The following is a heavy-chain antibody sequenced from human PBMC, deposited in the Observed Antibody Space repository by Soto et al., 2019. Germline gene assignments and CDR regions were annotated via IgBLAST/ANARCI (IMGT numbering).Heavy chain of an antibody. V-gene: IGHV3-7*01. CDR2: IKPDGSDT. D-gene: IGHD6-13*01. CDR1: GFTFTTYW. CDR3: AGRGISSSFYGGVY. J-gene: IGHJ4*02. Sequence: EVQLVESGGGLVQPGGSLRHSCAASGFTFTTYWMGWVRQAPGKGLEWVANIKPDGSDTYYVDSVKGRFSISRDNAKNSLSLQMNSLRAEDTAVYYCAGRGISSSFYGGVYWGQGTLVTISS.